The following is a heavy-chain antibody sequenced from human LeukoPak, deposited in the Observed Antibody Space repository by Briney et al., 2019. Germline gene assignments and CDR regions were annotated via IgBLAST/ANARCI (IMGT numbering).Heavy chain of an antibody. CDR3: ASLDTAKQPLANH. Sequence: GGSLRLSCTASGFIFSSHWMTWVRQSPGEGLEWVANIKEDGSVKYYVDSVKGRFTISRDSAKNSLYLQMNSLRVEDTAMYYCASLDTAKQPLANHWGQGTLVTVSS. J-gene: IGHJ5*02. CDR1: GFIFSSHW. CDR2: IKEDGSVK. D-gene: IGHD5-18*01. V-gene: IGHV3-7*03.